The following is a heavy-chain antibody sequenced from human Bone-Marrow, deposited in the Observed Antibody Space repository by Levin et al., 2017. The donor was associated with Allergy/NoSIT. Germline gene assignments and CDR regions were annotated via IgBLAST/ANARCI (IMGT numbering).Heavy chain of an antibody. CDR1: GGSIAKSDFY. D-gene: IGHD2-2*03. CDR3: ARDGYYSTRGYYYGMDV. Sequence: PSETLSLTCTVSGGSIAKSDFYWTWIRQSPGKGLEWIGYIFHTGSTFYNPSLESRASLSLDTSKNQFSLKLSSVTAADTAVYYCARDGYYSTRGYYYGMDVWGRGTTVTVSS. V-gene: IGHV4-30-4*01. J-gene: IGHJ6*02. CDR2: IFHTGST.